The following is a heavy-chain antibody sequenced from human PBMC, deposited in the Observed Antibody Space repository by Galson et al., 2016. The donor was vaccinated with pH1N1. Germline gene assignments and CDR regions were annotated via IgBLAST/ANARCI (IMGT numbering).Heavy chain of an antibody. Sequence: SLRLSCAASGFTFRDFAMNWVRQFPGKGLEWVSGITARGETTYYADSVKGRFAISRDNSKNTLYLQMNRLRGEDTAIYYCAKETKWELFGGWLDPWGQGKLVTVSS. CDR3: AKETKWELFGGWLDP. D-gene: IGHD3-16*01. CDR2: ITARGETT. CDR1: GFTFRDFA. J-gene: IGHJ5*02. V-gene: IGHV3-23*01.